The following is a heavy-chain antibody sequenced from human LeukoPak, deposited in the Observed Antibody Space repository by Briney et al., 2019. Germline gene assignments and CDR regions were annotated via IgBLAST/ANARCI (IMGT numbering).Heavy chain of an antibody. Sequence: GGSLRLSCAASGFIFSSYAMSWVRQAPGKGLEWVSPISGSGDTTYYADSVKGRFTISRDNSKNTLYLQMNSLRAEDTAVYYCAKDSACSSRWYSSVDHWGQGTLVTVSS. J-gene: IGHJ4*02. CDR3: AKDSACSSRWYSSVDH. V-gene: IGHV3-23*01. CDR1: GFIFSSYA. D-gene: IGHD6-13*01. CDR2: ISGSGDTT.